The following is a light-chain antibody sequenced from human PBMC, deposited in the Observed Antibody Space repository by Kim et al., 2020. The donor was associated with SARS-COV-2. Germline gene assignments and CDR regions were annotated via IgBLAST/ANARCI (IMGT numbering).Light chain of an antibody. CDR1: NIGNKN. V-gene: IGLV3-9*01. J-gene: IGLJ3*02. CDR2: RDS. CDR3: QVWDSITVRV. Sequence: SYELTQPLSVSVALGQTARITCGGNNIGNKNMHWYQQKPGQAPMLVIYRDSNRPSGIPERFSGSNSGNTATLTISRAQAGDEADYYCQVWDSITVRVFGG.